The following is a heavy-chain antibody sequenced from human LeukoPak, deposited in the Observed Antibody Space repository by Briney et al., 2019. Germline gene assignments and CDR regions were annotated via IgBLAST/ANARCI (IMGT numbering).Heavy chain of an antibody. D-gene: IGHD5-24*01. V-gene: IGHV1-8*03. CDR1: GYSFTNYD. CDR2: MNPNSGVT. Sequence: GASVKVSCKASGYSFTNYDINWVRQATGQGLEWMGWMNPNSGVTAYAQKFQGRVTITRNTSISTAYMELSSLRSEDTAVYYRARDNSVRDEAWWFNPWGQGTLVTVSP. J-gene: IGHJ5*02. CDR3: ARDNSVRDEAWWFNP.